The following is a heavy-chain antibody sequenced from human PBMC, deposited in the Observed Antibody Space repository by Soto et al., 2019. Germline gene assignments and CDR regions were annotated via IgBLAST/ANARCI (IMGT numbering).Heavy chain of an antibody. D-gene: IGHD3-10*01. CDR2: IYSGGST. V-gene: IGHV3-66*01. J-gene: IGHJ6*03. CDR1: GFTVSSNY. CDR3: ARDAEVRGAFYYYYYMDV. Sequence: PGXSLRLSCAASGFTVSSNYLSWFRQAPVNGLEWVSVIYSGGSTYYADSVKGRFTISRDNSKNTLYLQMNSLRAEDTAVYYCARDAEVRGAFYYYYYMDVWGKGTTVTVSS.